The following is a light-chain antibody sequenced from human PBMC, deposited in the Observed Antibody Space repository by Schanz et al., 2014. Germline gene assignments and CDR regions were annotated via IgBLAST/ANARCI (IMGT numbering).Light chain of an antibody. CDR2: AAS. V-gene: IGKV1-39*01. CDR3: QQSYSTPPIT. J-gene: IGKJ5*01. CDR1: QSISGW. Sequence: DIQLTQSPSTLSASVGDRVTITCRASQSISGWLAWYQQKPGKAPNLLIYAASILQNGVPSRFSGSGSGTDFTLTISSLQPEDFATYYCQQSYSTPPITFGQGTRLEIK.